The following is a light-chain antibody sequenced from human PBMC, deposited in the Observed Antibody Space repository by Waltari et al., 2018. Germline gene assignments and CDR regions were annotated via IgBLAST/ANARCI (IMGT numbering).Light chain of an antibody. CDR3: QLWESGSDRVV. Sequence: SYVLTQPPSVSVAPGKAARITCGGNSIGSRSVHWYQQKPGQAPVLVIYYDSDRPSVIPERISGSKSGNPATLTISRVEAGDEAAYYCQLWESGSDRVVFGGGTKLTVL. V-gene: IGLV3-21*01. J-gene: IGLJ2*01. CDR1: SIGSRS. CDR2: YDS.